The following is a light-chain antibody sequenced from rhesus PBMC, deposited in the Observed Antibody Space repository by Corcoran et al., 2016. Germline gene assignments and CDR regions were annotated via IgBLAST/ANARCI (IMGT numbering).Light chain of an antibody. J-gene: IGKJ2*01. CDR2: AAT. CDR1: QNNFSN. Sequence: DIQMTQSPSALSASVGDRVTISCRARQNNFSNLAWYQQRPGKAPKLLIYAATSLQTGIPYRLSGSGAGTDFTLTISSLQPEDAAAYYCQHYYENPSYSFGQGTKGEIK. V-gene: IGKV1S12*01. CDR3: QHYYENPSYS.